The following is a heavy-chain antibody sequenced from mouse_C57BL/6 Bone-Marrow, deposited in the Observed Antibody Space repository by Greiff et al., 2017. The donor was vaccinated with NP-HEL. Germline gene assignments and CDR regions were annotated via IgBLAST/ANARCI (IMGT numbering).Heavy chain of an antibody. V-gene: IGHV1-4*01. D-gene: IGHD1-1*01. CDR1: GYTFTSYT. J-gene: IGHJ2*01. CDR3: ARDYGSSYYFDY. Sequence: VKLQESGAELARPGASVKMSCKASGYTFTSYTMHWVNQRPGQGLEWIGYINPSSGYTKYNQKFKDKATLTADKSSSTAYMQLSRLTSEDSAVYYCARDYGSSYYFDYWGQGTTLTVSS. CDR2: INPSSGYT.